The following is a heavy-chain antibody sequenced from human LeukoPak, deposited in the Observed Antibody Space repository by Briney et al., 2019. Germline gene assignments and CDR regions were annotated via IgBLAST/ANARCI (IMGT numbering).Heavy chain of an antibody. D-gene: IGHD5-18*01. J-gene: IGHJ4*02. CDR2: INPGDSDT. V-gene: IGHV5-51*01. Sequence: GESLKISCKGSGYSFATYWIGWVRQMPGKGLEWMGIINPGDSDTRYSPAFQGQVTISADKSISTAYLQWSSLKASDTAMYYCARPYSYDYGRVDYWGQGTLVTVSS. CDR1: GYSFATYW. CDR3: ARPYSYDYGRVDY.